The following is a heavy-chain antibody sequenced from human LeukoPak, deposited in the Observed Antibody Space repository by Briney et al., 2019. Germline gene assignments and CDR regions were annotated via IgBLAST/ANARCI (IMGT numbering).Heavy chain of an antibody. Sequence: GGSLRLSCAASGFTFSSYSMNWVRQAPGKGLEWVSYISSSGSTIYYADSVKGRFTISRDNSKNTLYLQMNSLRAEDTAVYYCSKKGQADNDGKPDWGQGTLVTVSS. D-gene: IGHD1-1*01. CDR3: SKKGQADNDGKPD. CDR2: ISSSGSTI. CDR1: GFTFSSYS. V-gene: IGHV3-48*01. J-gene: IGHJ4*02.